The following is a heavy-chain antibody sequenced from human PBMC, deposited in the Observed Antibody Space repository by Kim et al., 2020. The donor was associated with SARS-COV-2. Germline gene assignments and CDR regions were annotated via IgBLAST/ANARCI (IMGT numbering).Heavy chain of an antibody. CDR3: ARRSYYSRVWGAFDI. D-gene: IGHD3-10*01. CDR2: IYTTGST. CDR1: GGSSSNNY. V-gene: IGHV4-4*07. J-gene: IGHJ3*02. Sequence: SETLSLTGTVSGGSSSNNYWSWIRQPAGKGLEWIGHIYTTGSTNYNPSLKSRVTMSVDTSKNQLSLNLSSVTAADTAVYYCARRSYYSRVWGAFDIWGQGTMVTVSS.